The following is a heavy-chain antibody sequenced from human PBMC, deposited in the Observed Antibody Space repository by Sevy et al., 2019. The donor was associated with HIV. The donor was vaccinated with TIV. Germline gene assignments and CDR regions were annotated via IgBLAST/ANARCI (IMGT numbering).Heavy chain of an antibody. J-gene: IGHJ4*01. V-gene: IGHV1-2*02. Sequence: ASVKVSCETSGYRFTDYYSHWVRQAPGQGLEWMGWINPNSDVTKSAKKFQDRVIMTKDTSITTVYMELRGLTFDDSADYYCARDQEFCSTTTRYSGLDHWGHGSLVTVSS. CDR1: GYRFTDYY. D-gene: IGHD2-2*02. CDR2: INPNSDVT. CDR3: ARDQEFCSTTTRYSGLDH.